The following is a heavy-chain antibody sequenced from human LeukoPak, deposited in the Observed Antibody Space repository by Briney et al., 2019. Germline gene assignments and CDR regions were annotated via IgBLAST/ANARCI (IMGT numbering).Heavy chain of an antibody. CDR2: FDPEDGET. Sequence: VASVKVSCKVSGYTLTELSMHWVRQAPGKGLEWMGGFDPEDGETIYAQKFQGRVTMTEDTSTDTAYMELSSLRSEDTAMYYCAREGAEGEWIFLNWFDPWGQGTLVTVSS. V-gene: IGHV1-24*01. CDR1: GYTLTELS. D-gene: IGHD3-3*01. CDR3: AREGAEGEWIFLNWFDP. J-gene: IGHJ5*02.